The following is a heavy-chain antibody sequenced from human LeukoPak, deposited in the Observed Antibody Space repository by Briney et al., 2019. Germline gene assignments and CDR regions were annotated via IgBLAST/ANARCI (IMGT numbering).Heavy chain of an antibody. J-gene: IGHJ5*02. D-gene: IGHD3-10*02. CDR2: INHSGST. V-gene: IGHV4-34*01. CDR1: GGSFSGYY. Sequence: SETLSLTCAVNGGSFSGYYWSWIRQPPGKGLEWIGEINHSGSTNYNPSLKSRVTISVDTSKNQFSLKVSSVTAADTAVYYCARHMLGAYNWFDPWGQGTLVTVSS. CDR3: ARHMLGAYNWFDP.